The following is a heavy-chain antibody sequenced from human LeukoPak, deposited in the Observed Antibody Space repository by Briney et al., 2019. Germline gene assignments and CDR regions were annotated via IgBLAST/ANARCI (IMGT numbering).Heavy chain of an antibody. CDR1: GDSISSYY. Sequence: SETLSLTCTVSGDSISSYYWSWIRQPPGKGLECIGYIYYSGSTNYNPSLKSRVTISVDTSKNQFSLKLNSVTAADTAVYYCARGGSIYGVRAYYFDHWGQGTLVTVSS. J-gene: IGHJ4*02. V-gene: IGHV4-59*01. CDR3: ARGGSIYGVRAYYFDH. D-gene: IGHD5-18*01. CDR2: IYYSGST.